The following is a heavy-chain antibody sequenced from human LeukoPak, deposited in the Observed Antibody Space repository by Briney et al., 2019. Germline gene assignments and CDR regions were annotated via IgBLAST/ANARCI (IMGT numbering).Heavy chain of an antibody. CDR3: ARAFYDSSGYYGVHYYYYMDV. D-gene: IGHD3-22*01. V-gene: IGHV1-69*06. J-gene: IGHJ6*03. Sequence: ASVKVSCKASRGTFSSYAISWVRQAPGQGLEWMGGIITIFGTANYAQKFQGRVTITADKSTSTAYMELSSLRSEDTAVYYCARAFYDSSGYYGVHYYYYMDVWGKGTTVTVSS. CDR1: RGTFSSYA. CDR2: IITIFGTA.